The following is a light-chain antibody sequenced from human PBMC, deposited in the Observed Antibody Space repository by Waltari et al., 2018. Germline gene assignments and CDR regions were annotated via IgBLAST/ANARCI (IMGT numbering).Light chain of an antibody. Sequence: EIVMTQSPATLSVSPGERATLSCRASQSVSSNLAWYQQKPGQAPRLLIYGASTRATGIPARFSGSGSATEFTLTISSLQSEDFAVYYCLQYIHWWTFGQGP. V-gene: IGKV3-15*01. CDR3: LQYIHWWT. J-gene: IGKJ1*01. CDR1: QSVSSN. CDR2: GAS.